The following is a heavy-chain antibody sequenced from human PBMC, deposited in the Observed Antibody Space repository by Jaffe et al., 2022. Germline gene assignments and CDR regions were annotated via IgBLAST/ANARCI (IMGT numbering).Heavy chain of an antibody. V-gene: IGHV3-48*01. D-gene: IGHD4-17*01. J-gene: IGHJ1*01. Sequence: EVQLVESGGGLVQPGGSLRLSCAASGFTFSSYSMNWVRQAPGKGLEWVSYISSSSSTIYYADSVKGRFTISRDNAKNSLYLQMNSLRAEDTAVYYCATYGDPFQHWGQGTLVTVSS. CDR1: GFTFSSYS. CDR2: ISSSSSTI. CDR3: ATYGDPFQH.